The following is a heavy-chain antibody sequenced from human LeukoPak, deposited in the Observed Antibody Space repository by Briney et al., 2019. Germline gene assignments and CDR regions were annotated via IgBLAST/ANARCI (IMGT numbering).Heavy chain of an antibody. V-gene: IGHV4-39*01. CDR3: AIKHDFWSGYYSDSFDY. D-gene: IGHD3-3*01. Sequence: PSETLSLTCTVSGGSISSSSYYWGWIRQPPGKGLEWIGSIYYSGSTYYNPSLKSRVTISVDTSKNQFSLKLSSVTAADTAVYYCAIKHDFWSGYYSDSFDYWGQGTLVTVSS. CDR1: GGSISSSSYY. J-gene: IGHJ4*02. CDR2: IYYSGST.